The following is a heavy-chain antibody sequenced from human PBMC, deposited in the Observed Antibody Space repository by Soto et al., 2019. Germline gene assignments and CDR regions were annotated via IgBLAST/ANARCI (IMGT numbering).Heavy chain of an antibody. CDR3: ARDSYYDILTGYYSQGDAFDI. CDR2: ISAYNGNT. Sequence: QVQLVQSGAEVKKPGASVKVSCKASGYTFTSYGISWVRQAPGQGLEWMGWISAYNGNTNYAQKIQGRVTMTTDTSTSTAYMELRSLRSDDTAVYYCARDSYYDILTGYYSQGDAFDIWGQGTMVTVSS. J-gene: IGHJ3*02. V-gene: IGHV1-18*01. D-gene: IGHD3-9*01. CDR1: GYTFTSYG.